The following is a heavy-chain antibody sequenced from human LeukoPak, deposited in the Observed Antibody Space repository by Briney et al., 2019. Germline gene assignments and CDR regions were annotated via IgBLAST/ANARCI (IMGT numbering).Heavy chain of an antibody. D-gene: IGHD3-3*01. CDR2: ISWNSGSI. Sequence: GGSLRLSCAASGFTFDDYAMHWVRQAPGEGLEWVSGISWNSGSIGYADSVKGRFTISRDNAKNSLYLQMNSLRAEDTASYYCAKLGSSGYTHFDYWGQGTLVTVSS. J-gene: IGHJ4*02. V-gene: IGHV3-9*01. CDR3: AKLGSSGYTHFDY. CDR1: GFTFDDYA.